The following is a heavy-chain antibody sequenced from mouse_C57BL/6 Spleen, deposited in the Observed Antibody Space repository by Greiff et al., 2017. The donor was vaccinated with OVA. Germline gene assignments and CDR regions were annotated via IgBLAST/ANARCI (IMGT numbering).Heavy chain of an antibody. CDR2: ISSGGSYT. CDR1: GFTFSSYG. V-gene: IGHV5-6*01. Sequence: EVKLVESGGDLVKPGGSLKLSCAASGFTFSSYGMSWVRQTPDKRLEWVATISSGGSYTYYPDGVKGRFTISRDNAKNTLYLQMSSLKSEDTAMYYCANSPSRDYAMDYWGQGTSVTVSS. J-gene: IGHJ4*01. CDR3: ANSPSRDYAMDY.